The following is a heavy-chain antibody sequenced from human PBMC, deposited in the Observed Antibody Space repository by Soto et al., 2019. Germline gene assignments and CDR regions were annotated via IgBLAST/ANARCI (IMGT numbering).Heavy chain of an antibody. CDR1: GGTFSSYA. V-gene: IGHV1-69*13. CDR3: ARDPGRNYYDSSGYSASDAFDI. CDR2: IIPIFGTA. J-gene: IGHJ3*02. Sequence: ASVKVSCKASGGTFSSYAISWVRQAPGQGLEWMGGIIPIFGTANYAQKFQGRVTITADESTSTAYMELSSLRSEDTAVYYCARDPGRNYYDSSGYSASDAFDIWGQGTMVTVSS. D-gene: IGHD3-22*01.